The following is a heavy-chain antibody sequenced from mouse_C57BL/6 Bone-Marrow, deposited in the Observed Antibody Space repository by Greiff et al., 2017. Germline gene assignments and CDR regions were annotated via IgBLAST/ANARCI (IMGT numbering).Heavy chain of an antibody. V-gene: IGHV1-63*01. Sequence: VQLQESGAELVRPGTSVKMSCKASGYTFTNYWMGWVKQRPGHGLEWIGDIYPGGGYTNYNEKFKGKATLTADKSSSTAYMHFSSLTSEDSAIYACESFGGGTYAVDYWGQGTSVTVS. CDR2: IYPGGGYT. J-gene: IGHJ4*01. CDR1: GYTFTNYW. D-gene: IGHD4-1*01. CDR3: ESFGGGTYAVDY.